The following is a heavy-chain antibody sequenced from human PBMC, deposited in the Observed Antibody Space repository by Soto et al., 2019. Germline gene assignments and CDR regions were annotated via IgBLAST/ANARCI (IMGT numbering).Heavy chain of an antibody. Sequence: EVQLVESGGGLVQPGGSLRLSCAASGFTFSSYSMNWVRQAPGKGLEWVSYISYSSKTIYYADSVKGRFTISRDNAKNSLYLQMNSLRDEDTAVFYCARDSDGSGSYYFPDGFDNWGQGTMVTVSS. D-gene: IGHD3-10*01. CDR2: ISYSSKTI. V-gene: IGHV3-48*02. J-gene: IGHJ3*02. CDR3: ARDSDGSGSYYFPDGFDN. CDR1: GFTFSSYS.